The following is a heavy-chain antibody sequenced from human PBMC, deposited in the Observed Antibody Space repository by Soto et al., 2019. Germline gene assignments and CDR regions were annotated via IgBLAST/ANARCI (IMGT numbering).Heavy chain of an antibody. CDR2: IIPILGIA. J-gene: IGHJ5*02. Sequence: QVQLVQSGAEVKKPGSSVKVSCKASGGTFSSYTISWVRQAPGQGLEWMGRIIPILGIANYAQKFQGRVKITADKSTSTAYMELSSLRSEDTAVYYCARDSEDCIGGSCYTRPTNWFDPWGQGTLVTVSS. CDR1: GGTFSSYT. D-gene: IGHD2-15*01. CDR3: ARDSEDCIGGSCYTRPTNWFDP. V-gene: IGHV1-69*08.